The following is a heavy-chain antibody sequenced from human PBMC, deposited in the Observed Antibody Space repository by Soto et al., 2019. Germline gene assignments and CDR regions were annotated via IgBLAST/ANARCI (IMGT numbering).Heavy chain of an antibody. CDR3: ARGVEGLVVVAHDAFDI. V-gene: IGHV4-31*03. J-gene: IGHJ3*02. CDR1: GGSISSGGYY. CDR2: IYYSGST. D-gene: IGHD2-15*01. Sequence: SETLSLTCTVSGGSISSGGYYWSWIRQHPGKGLEWIGYIYYSGSTYYNPSLKSRVTISVDTSKNQFSLKLSSVTAADTAVYYCARGVEGLVVVAHDAFDIWGQGTMVTVSS.